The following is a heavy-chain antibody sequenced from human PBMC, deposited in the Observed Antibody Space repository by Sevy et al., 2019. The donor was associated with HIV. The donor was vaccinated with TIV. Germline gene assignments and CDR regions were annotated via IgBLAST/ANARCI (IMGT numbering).Heavy chain of an antibody. CDR3: AKYRAYTSGWD. J-gene: IGHJ4*02. D-gene: IGHD6-19*01. CDR2: ISGSGGST. V-gene: IGHV3-23*01. Sequence: GSLRLSCAASGFTFSSYAMSWVRQAPRKGLGWVSTISGSGGSTYYADSVKGRFTISRDNSKNTLCLQMNSLRAEDTAVYYCAKYRAYTSGWDWGQGTLVTVSS. CDR1: GFTFSSYA.